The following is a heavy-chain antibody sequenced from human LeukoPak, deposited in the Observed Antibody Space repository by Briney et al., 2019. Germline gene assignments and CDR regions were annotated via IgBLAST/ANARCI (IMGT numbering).Heavy chain of an antibody. CDR2: INSEGSTI. J-gene: IGHJ4*02. Sequence: GGSLRLSCAGSGITFSTYWMHWVRQAPGKGLVWVSRINSEGSTISYADSVKGRFTISRDNAKNTLFLQMNSLRAEDTAVYYCARISSDSISFYDHWGQGTLVTVSS. D-gene: IGHD3-22*01. V-gene: IGHV3-74*01. CDR1: GITFSTYW. CDR3: ARISSDSISFYDH.